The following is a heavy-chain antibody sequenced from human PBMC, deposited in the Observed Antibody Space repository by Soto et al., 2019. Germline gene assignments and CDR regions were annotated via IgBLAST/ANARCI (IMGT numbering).Heavy chain of an antibody. CDR3: AREVQVHTPAFVY. V-gene: IGHV1-69*19. D-gene: IGHD3-10*01. Sequence: QVQLVQSGAEMKKPGSSVKVSCQSSGGTFNTYAMNWVRQAPGQGPEWMGDISPMFGGANYAPKFKGRVTITADESTGTSYMQLSSLTSKDPALYFCAREVQVHTPAFVYWGQGTLVTVSS. CDR1: GGTFNTYA. J-gene: IGHJ4*02. CDR2: ISPMFGGA.